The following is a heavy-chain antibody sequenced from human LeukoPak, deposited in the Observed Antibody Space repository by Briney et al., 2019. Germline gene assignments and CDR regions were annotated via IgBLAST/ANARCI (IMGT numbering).Heavy chain of an antibody. CDR2: INHSGST. CDR3: ARDGDYYDSSGYYWGYYFDY. D-gene: IGHD3-22*01. CDR1: GGSFSGYY. J-gene: IGHJ4*02. Sequence: SETLSLTCAVYGGSFSGYYWSWIRQPPGKGLEWIGEINHSGSTNYNPSLKSRVTISVDTSKNQFSLKLSSVTAADTAVYYCARDGDYYDSSGYYWGYYFDYWGQGTLVTVSS. V-gene: IGHV4-34*01.